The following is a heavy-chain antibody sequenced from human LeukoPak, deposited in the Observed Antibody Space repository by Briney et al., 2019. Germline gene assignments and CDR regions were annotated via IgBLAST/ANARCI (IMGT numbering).Heavy chain of an antibody. CDR3: ARIGGSYYPFDY. CDR1: GGSISSSSYY. V-gene: IGHV4-61*05. J-gene: IGHJ4*02. Sequence: SETLSLTCTVSGGSISSSSYYWGWIRQPPGKGLEWIGYIYHTGSSNYNPSLKSRVTISVDTSKNQFSLKLSSVTAADTAVYYCARIGGSYYPFDYWGQGALVTVSS. CDR2: IYHTGSS. D-gene: IGHD1-26*01.